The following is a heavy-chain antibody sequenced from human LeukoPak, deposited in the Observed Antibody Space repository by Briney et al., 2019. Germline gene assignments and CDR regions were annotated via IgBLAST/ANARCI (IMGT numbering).Heavy chain of an antibody. J-gene: IGHJ3*02. V-gene: IGHV3-30*04. CDR2: ISYDGSNK. CDR1: GFTFSSYA. Sequence: GGSLRLSCAASGFTFSSYAMHWVRQAPGKGLEWVAVISYDGSNKYYADSVKGRFTISRDNAKNSLYLQMNSLRAEDTAVYYCARVTSRRDGYNGRDAFDIWGQGTMVTVSS. D-gene: IGHD5-24*01. CDR3: ARVTSRRDGYNGRDAFDI.